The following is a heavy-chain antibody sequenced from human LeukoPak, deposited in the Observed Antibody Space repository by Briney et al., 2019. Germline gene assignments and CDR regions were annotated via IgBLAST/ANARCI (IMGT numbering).Heavy chain of an antibody. Sequence: SETLSLTCTVSGGSISSYYWSWIRQTPGKGLEWIGYIYYSGSTDYNPSLKSRVTISVDTSKNQFSLKLSSVTAADTAVYYCARGGVTPYYYYGMDVWGQGTTVTVSS. CDR1: GGSISSYY. D-gene: IGHD2-21*02. V-gene: IGHV4-59*01. CDR3: ARGGVTPYYYYGMDV. J-gene: IGHJ6*02. CDR2: IYYSGST.